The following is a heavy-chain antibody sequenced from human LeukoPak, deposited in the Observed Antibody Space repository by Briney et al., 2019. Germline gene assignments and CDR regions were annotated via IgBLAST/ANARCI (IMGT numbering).Heavy chain of an antibody. J-gene: IGHJ3*02. Sequence: GESLRLSCAASGFTFSSYGMSWVRQAPGKGVEWVASISSSSSYIYYADLVKGRFNISRDNAKNSLYLQINSLRAEDTAVYYCAREPRGGYDFWSGLDAFDIWGQGTMVTVSS. CDR2: ISSSSSYI. CDR1: GFTFSSYG. D-gene: IGHD3-3*01. CDR3: AREPRGGYDFWSGLDAFDI. V-gene: IGHV3-21*01.